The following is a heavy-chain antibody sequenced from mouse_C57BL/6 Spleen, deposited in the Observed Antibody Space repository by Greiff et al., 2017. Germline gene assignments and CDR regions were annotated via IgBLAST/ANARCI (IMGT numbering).Heavy chain of an antibody. CDR3: ARDYDGYLGYFDV. Sequence: EVQVVESGGGLVKPGGSLKLSCAASGFTFRDYGMHWVRPAPEKGLEWVAYISSGSSTIYSAATVKGRFTISRDNAKNTLFLQMTSLRSEDTAMYYCARDYDGYLGYFDVWGTGTTVTVSS. CDR1: GFTFRDYG. CDR2: ISSGSSTI. V-gene: IGHV5-17*01. D-gene: IGHD2-3*01. J-gene: IGHJ1*03.